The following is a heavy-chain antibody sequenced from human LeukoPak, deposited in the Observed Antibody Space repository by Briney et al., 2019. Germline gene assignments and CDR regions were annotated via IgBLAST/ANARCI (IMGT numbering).Heavy chain of an antibody. D-gene: IGHD4-23*01. CDR3: TRSFGGSGDY. J-gene: IGHJ4*02. CDR2: INTDGSVT. Sequence: GGSLRLSCAASGFTFSNCWMHWVRQASGKGLVWISRINTDGSVTDYADSVKGRFTISRDNAKNTVYLQMSSLITEDTALYYCTRSFGGSGDYWGQGTLVTVSS. CDR1: GFTFSNCW. V-gene: IGHV3-74*01.